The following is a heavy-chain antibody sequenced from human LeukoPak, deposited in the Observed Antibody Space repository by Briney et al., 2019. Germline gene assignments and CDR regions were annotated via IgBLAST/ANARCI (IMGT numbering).Heavy chain of an antibody. CDR1: GFIFSSYW. D-gene: IGHD4-17*01. V-gene: IGHV3-30-3*01. CDR2: ISYDGSNK. CDR3: ARDVGDYDEGDYFDY. Sequence: QSGGSLRLSCAASGFIFSSYWMAWLRQAPGKGLEWVAVISYDGSNKYYADSVKGRFTISRDNSKNTLYLQMNSLRAEDTAVYYCARDVGDYDEGDYFDYWGQGTLVTVSS. J-gene: IGHJ4*02.